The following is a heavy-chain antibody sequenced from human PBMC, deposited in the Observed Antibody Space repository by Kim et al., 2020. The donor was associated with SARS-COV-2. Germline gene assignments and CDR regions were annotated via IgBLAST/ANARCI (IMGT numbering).Heavy chain of an antibody. Sequence: SETLSLTCAVYGGSFSGYYWSWIRQPPGKGLEWIGEINHSGSTNYNPSLKSRVTISVDTSKNQFSLKLSSVTAADTAVYYCARRESYGSGSYGSAADYWGQGTLVTVSS. CDR3: ARRESYGSGSYGSAADY. CDR1: GGSFSGYY. V-gene: IGHV4-34*01. CDR2: INHSGST. J-gene: IGHJ4*02. D-gene: IGHD3-10*01.